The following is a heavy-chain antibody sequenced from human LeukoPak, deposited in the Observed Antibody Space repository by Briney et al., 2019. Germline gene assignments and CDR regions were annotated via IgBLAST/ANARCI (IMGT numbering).Heavy chain of an antibody. J-gene: IGHJ4*02. CDR1: GGSISSNNW. D-gene: IGHD4-17*01. CDR2: IYYSGST. V-gene: IGHV4-4*02. CDR3: ARREMTTVTP. Sequence: SGTLSLTCAVSGGSISSNNWWTWVRQPPGKGLEWIGYIYYSGSTYYNPSLKSRVTISVDTSKNQFSLKLSSVTAADTAVYYCARREMTTVTPWGQGTLVTVSS.